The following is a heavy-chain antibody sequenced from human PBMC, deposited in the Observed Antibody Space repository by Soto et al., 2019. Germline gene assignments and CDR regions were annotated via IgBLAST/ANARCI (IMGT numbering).Heavy chain of an antibody. CDR1: GFTFSSYW. D-gene: IGHD3-9*01. CDR3: ARGNQLRYFDWSALFDY. Sequence: LRLSCAASGFTFSSYWMSWVRQAPGKGLEWVANIKQDGSEKYYVDSVKGRFTISRDNAKNSLYLQMNSLRAEDTAVYYCARGNQLRYFDWSALFDYWGQGTLVTVSS. CDR2: IKQDGSEK. V-gene: IGHV3-7*03. J-gene: IGHJ4*02.